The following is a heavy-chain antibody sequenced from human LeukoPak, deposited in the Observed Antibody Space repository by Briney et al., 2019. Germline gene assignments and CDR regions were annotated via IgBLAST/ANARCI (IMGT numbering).Heavy chain of an antibody. CDR3: AKVMTRTMVRGAPPSDY. D-gene: IGHD3-10*01. CDR1: GFTFNNYA. V-gene: IGHV3-23*01. Sequence: PGGSLRLSCTASGFTFNNYAMSWVRQAPGKGLEWVSAISSGGEYTYYADSVKGRFTISRDNSKNTLYLQMNSLRAEDTAVYYCAKVMTRTMVRGAPPSDYWGQGTLVTVSS. CDR2: ISSGGEYT. J-gene: IGHJ4*02.